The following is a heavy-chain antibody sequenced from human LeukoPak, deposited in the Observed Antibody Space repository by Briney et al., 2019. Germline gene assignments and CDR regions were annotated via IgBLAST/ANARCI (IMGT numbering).Heavy chain of an antibody. V-gene: IGHV4-31*03. CDR1: GGSISSGGYY. CDR2: IYYSGST. D-gene: IGHD2-2*01. Sequence: SETLSLTCTVSGGSISSGGYYWSWIRQHPGKGLEWIGYIYYSGSTYYNPSLRSRVTTSVDTSKNQFSLKLSSVTAADTAVYYCARLSIVVVPAAIGCWFDPWGQGTLVTVSS. J-gene: IGHJ5*02. CDR3: ARLSIVVVPAAIGCWFDP.